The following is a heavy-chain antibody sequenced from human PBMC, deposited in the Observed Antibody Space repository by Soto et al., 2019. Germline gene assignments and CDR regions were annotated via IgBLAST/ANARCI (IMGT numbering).Heavy chain of an antibody. CDR2: ISGSGSKK. CDR1: GFIFENFG. Sequence: GGSLRLSCAASGFIFENFGMSWVRQAPGKGLEWISSISGSGSKKYYADSVKGRFTISRDNSKSTVYLELNNLSAEDTAVYYCAKGFDSYGTSIDYWGQGTLVTVSS. V-gene: IGHV3-23*01. CDR3: AKGFDSYGTSIDY. J-gene: IGHJ4*02. D-gene: IGHD5-18*01.